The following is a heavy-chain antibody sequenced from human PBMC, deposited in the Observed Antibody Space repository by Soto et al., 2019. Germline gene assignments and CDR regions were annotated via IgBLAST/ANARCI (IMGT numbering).Heavy chain of an antibody. D-gene: IGHD1-7*01. V-gene: IGHV3-23*01. Sequence: EVQLLESGGGLVQPGGSLRLSCAASGFTFYSYAMTWVRQAPGKGLEWVSSISGSGGTTYYADSVKGRFTISRDSSKNTLYLQMNSLRTADTSVYYCARAHSFVELTPFDYWGQGSLVTVSS. CDR3: ARAHSFVELTPFDY. CDR2: ISGSGGTT. J-gene: IGHJ4*02. CDR1: GFTFYSYA.